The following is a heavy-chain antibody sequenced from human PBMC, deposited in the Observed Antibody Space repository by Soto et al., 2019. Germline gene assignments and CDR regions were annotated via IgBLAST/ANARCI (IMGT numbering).Heavy chain of an antibody. D-gene: IGHD2-21*02. V-gene: IGHV1-69*01. CDR2: IIPMFGTA. CDR1: GGTFSNHA. J-gene: IGHJ6*02. CDR3: ARDDATYCGGDCYRYFCYGLDV. Sequence: QVQLVQSGAEVKKPGSSVKVSCKASGGTFSNHAISWVRQAPGQGLEWMGGIIPMFGTADYAQKFQGRVTVTEDESTTTAHMELSSLRYEDAAVYYCARDDATYCGGDCYRYFCYGLDVWGQGTTVTVSS.